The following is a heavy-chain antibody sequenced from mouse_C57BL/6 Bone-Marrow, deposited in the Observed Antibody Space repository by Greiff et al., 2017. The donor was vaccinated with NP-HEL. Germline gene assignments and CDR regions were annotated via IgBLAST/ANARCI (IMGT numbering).Heavy chain of an antibody. J-gene: IGHJ3*01. V-gene: IGHV5-2*01. CDR3: ARQGIYDGYYGFAY. CDR1: EYEFPSHD. Sequence: EVHLVESGGGLVQPGESLKLSCESNEYEFPSHDMSWVRKTPEKRLELVAAINSDGGSTYYPEPMESRFIISRDNTKKTLYLQMSSLRSEDTALYYCARQGIYDGYYGFAYWGQGTLVTGSA. CDR2: INSDGGST. D-gene: IGHD2-3*01.